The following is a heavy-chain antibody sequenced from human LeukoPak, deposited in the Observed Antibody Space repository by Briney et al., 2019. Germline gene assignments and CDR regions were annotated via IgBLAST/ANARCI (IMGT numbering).Heavy chain of an antibody. CDR2: IYYSGST. D-gene: IGHD5-24*01. CDR3: ARLSLYNTQDY. J-gene: IGHJ4*02. V-gene: IGHV4-39*01. Sequence: SETLSLTCTISGGSISSSSYYWGWIRQPPGKGLEWIGSIYYSGSTYYNPSLKSRVTISVDTSKNQFSLKLSPVTAADTAVYYCARLSLYNTQDYWGQGTLVTVSS. CDR1: GGSISSSSYY.